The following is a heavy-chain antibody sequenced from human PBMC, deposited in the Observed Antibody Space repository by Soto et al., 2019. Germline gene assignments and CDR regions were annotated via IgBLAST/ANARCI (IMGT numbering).Heavy chain of an antibody. J-gene: IGHJ4*02. Sequence: SLRLSCVGTGLNFDDFAMHWVRQAPGKGLEWVSGITWNSRVLAYADSVKGRFTISRDNARNSLYLQMDSLRDEDTALYYCAKGRYDFWIPYYFDSWGQGTLVTVSS. V-gene: IGHV3-9*01. CDR1: GLNFDDFA. CDR2: ITWNSRVL. D-gene: IGHD3-3*01. CDR3: AKGRYDFWIPYYFDS.